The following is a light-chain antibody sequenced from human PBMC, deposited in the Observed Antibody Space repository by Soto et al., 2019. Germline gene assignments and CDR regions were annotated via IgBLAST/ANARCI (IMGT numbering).Light chain of an antibody. CDR2: DVS. V-gene: IGLV2-23*02. CDR1: SSDVGTYNY. J-gene: IGLJ2*01. Sequence: QSALTQPASVSGSPGQSITISCTGTSSDVGTYNYVSWYQHRPGKAPKLMIYDVSYRPSGVSNRFSGSKSANTASLTISGLQAEDEADYYCCSYAGSSMFVFGGGTKLTVL. CDR3: CSYAGSSMFV.